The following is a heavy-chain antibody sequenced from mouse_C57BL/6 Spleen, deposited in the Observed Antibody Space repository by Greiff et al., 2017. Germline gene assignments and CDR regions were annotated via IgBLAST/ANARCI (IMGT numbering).Heavy chain of an antibody. J-gene: IGHJ3*01. CDR1: GYTFTDYN. CDR3: ARGLRPWFAY. Sequence: VQLQQSGPELVKPGASVKMSCKASGYTFTDYNMHWVKQSHGKSLEWIGYINPNNGGTSYNQKFKGKATLTVNTSSSTAYMERRSLTSEDSAVYYCARGLRPWFAYWGQGTLVTVSA. V-gene: IGHV1-22*01. D-gene: IGHD2-4*01. CDR2: INPNNGGT.